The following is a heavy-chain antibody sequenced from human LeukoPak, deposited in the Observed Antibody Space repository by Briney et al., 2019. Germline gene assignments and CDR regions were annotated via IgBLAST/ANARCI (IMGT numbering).Heavy chain of an antibody. J-gene: IGHJ6*03. D-gene: IGHD3-16*01. CDR3: AKLGGQEVHNYYVAV. CDR1: GFTFSSYA. CDR2: IIDNGYIT. Sequence: GGSLRLSCAASGFTFSSYAMSWGRQAPGKGLEWVSGIIDNGYITYYANSVRGRFTISRDNSKNTLFLQMNSLRAEDTAVYYCAKLGGQEVHNYYVAVWGKGTTVGVSS. V-gene: IGHV3-23*01.